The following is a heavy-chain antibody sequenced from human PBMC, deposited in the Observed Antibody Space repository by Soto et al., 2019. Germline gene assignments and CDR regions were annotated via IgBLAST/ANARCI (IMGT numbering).Heavy chain of an antibody. CDR1: GFTFSSYT. CDR3: ARFGDTTEAH. D-gene: IGHD1-1*01. CDR2: ISSSSSYI. J-gene: IGHJ4*02. Sequence: EVQLMESGGGLVKPGGSLRLSCAASGFTFSSYTMIWVRQAPGMGLEWVSSISSSSSYIYYADSVKGRFTISRDNAKNSLYLQMNSLRAEDTAVYYCARFGDTTEAHWGQGTLVTVSS. V-gene: IGHV3-21*01.